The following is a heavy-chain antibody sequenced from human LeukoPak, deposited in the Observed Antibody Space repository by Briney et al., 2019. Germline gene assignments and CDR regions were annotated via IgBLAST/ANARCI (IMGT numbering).Heavy chain of an antibody. Sequence: PSETLSLTCTVSGGSISSSSYYWGWIRQPPGKGLEWIGSIYHSGSTYYNPSLKSRVTISVDTSKNQFSLKLSSVTAADTAMYYCARDGVVAINWFDPWGQGTLVTVSS. CDR1: GGSISSSSYY. CDR2: IYHSGST. J-gene: IGHJ5*02. V-gene: IGHV4-39*07. CDR3: ARDGVVAINWFDP. D-gene: IGHD3-22*01.